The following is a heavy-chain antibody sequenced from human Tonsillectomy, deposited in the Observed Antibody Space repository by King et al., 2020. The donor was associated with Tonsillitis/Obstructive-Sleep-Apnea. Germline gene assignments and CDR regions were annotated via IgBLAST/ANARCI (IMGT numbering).Heavy chain of an antibody. Sequence: VQLVESGGGLVQPGGSLRRSCSASGFTFSSYAMHWVRQAPGKGLEYVSAISSNGGSTYYADSVKGRFTISRDNSKNKLYLQMSSLRAEDTAVYYCVKALDTAMVTRVHFDYWGQGTLVTVSS. CDR1: GFTFSSYA. D-gene: IGHD5-18*01. J-gene: IGHJ4*02. V-gene: IGHV3-64D*06. CDR3: VKALDTAMVTRVHFDY. CDR2: ISSNGGST.